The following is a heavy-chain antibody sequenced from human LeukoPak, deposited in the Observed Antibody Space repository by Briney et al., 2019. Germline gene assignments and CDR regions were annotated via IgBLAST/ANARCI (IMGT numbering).Heavy chain of an antibody. Sequence: PSETVSLTCAVSGYSISSGYYWGWIRPPPGKGLEWIGSIYHSGRTYYNPSRKSRVTISVDKSKNQFSLKRSTVSAADTAMYHCARKSGDGYNSFDYWGQGTLVTVSS. J-gene: IGHJ4*02. CDR2: IYHSGRT. V-gene: IGHV4-38-2*01. CDR3: ARKSGDGYNSFDY. D-gene: IGHD5-24*01. CDR1: GYSISSGYY.